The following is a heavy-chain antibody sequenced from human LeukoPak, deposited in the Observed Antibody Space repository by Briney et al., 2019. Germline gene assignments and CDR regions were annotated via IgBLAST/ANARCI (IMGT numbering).Heavy chain of an antibody. D-gene: IGHD6-13*01. CDR1: GFTFSSYA. CDR3: AKGSLQYSSSWYDY. Sequence: GGSLRLSCAASGFTFSSYAMSWVRQAPGKGLEWVSAISGSGGSTYYADSVKGRFTISRDNSKNTLYLQMNSLRAEDTAVYYCAKGSLQYSSSWYDYWGQGTLVTVSS. J-gene: IGHJ4*02. V-gene: IGHV3-23*01. CDR2: ISGSGGST.